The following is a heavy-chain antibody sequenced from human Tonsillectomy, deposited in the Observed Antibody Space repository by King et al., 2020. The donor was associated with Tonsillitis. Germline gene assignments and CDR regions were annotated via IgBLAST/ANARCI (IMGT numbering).Heavy chain of an antibody. V-gene: IGHV3-9*01. Sequence: EVQLVESGGGLVQPGRSLRLSCAASGFTFDDYAMHWVRQAPGKGLEWVSGISWNSGSIGYADSVKGRFTISRDNAKNSLYLQMNSLRAEDTALYYCAKGRTVLRFLEWLSNDAFDIWGQGTMVTVSS. J-gene: IGHJ3*02. CDR1: GFTFDDYA. CDR2: ISWNSGSI. CDR3: AKGRTVLRFLEWLSNDAFDI. D-gene: IGHD3-3*01.